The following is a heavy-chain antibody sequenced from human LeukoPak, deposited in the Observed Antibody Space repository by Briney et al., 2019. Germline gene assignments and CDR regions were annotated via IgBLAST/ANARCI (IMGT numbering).Heavy chain of an antibody. CDR3: ARDRSSLVTMNVDC. Sequence: ASETLSCNASGYTWTCNYKHWVRNPHAQGIELKGWINPSSGGTNYAQKFPGRVTITRDKSISTAYMELSRLRADDAALYYCARDRSSLVTMNVDCWGQGTLVTVSS. CDR2: INPSSGGT. V-gene: IGHV1-2*02. D-gene: IGHD3-22*01. J-gene: IGHJ4*02. CDR1: GYTWTCNY.